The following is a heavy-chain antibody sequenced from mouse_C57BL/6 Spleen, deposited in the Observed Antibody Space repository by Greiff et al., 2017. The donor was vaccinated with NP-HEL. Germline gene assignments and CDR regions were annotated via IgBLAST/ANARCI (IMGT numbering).Heavy chain of an antibody. CDR1: GYTFTSYG. CDR3: ARFSQGAMDY. Sequence: VQLQESGAELARPGASVKLSCKASGYTFTSYGISWVKQRTGQGLEWIGEIYPRSGNTYYNEKFKGKATLTADKSSSTAYMELRSLTSEDSAVYFCARFSQGAMDYWGQGTSVTVSS. V-gene: IGHV1-81*01. J-gene: IGHJ4*01. CDR2: IYPRSGNT.